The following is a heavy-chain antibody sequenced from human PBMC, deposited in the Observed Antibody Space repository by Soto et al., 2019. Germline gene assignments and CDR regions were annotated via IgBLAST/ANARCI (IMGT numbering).Heavy chain of an antibody. CDR3: ARVLKNVSPYDSSGSYYY. Sequence: QVQLQESGPGLVKPSETLSLTCTVSGGSVSSGSYYWSWIRQPPGKGLEWIGYIYYSGSTNYNPSLKSRVTISVDTSKNQFSLKLSSVTAADTAVYYCARVLKNVSPYDSSGSYYYWGQGTLVTVSS. V-gene: IGHV4-61*01. CDR1: GGSVSSGSYY. CDR2: IYYSGST. J-gene: IGHJ4*02. D-gene: IGHD3-22*01.